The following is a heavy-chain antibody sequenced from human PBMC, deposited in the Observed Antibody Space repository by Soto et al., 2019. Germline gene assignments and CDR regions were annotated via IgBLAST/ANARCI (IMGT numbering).Heavy chain of an antibody. CDR2: ISGSGGST. J-gene: IGHJ4*02. Sequence: GGSLRLSCAASGFTFSSYAMSWVRQAPGKGLEWVSAISGSGGSTYYADSVKGRFTISRDNSKNTLYLQMNSLRAEDTAVYYCAKGEDLPVPTVTNHPLGYWGQGTLVTVSS. CDR3: AKGEDLPVPTVTNHPLGY. D-gene: IGHD4-4*01. V-gene: IGHV3-23*01. CDR1: GFTFSSYA.